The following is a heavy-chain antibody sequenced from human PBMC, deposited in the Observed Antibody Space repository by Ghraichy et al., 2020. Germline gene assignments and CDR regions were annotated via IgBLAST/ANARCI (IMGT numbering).Heavy chain of an antibody. D-gene: IGHD6-13*01. CDR1: GSTISSYG. J-gene: IGHJ4*02. CDR2: ILFDGSNK. V-gene: IGHV3-30*18. CDR3: AKSRSGSSWYSGFDY. Sequence: GGSLRLSCAASGSTISSYGMHWVRQAPGKGLEWVAVILFDGSNKYYADSVKGRFTISRDNSKNTLYLEMNSLRPEDTAVYYCAKSRSGSSWYSGFDYWGQGTLVTVSS.